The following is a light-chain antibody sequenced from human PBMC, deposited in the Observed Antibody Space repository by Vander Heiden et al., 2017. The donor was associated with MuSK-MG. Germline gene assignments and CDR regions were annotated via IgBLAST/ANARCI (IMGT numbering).Light chain of an antibody. CDR1: KMGDKY. CDR2: QDT. V-gene: IGLV3-1*01. J-gene: IGLJ2*01. CDR3: QAGDICISLV. Sequence: SSELTPPSSVTVSPGQTASITCSGDKMGDKYASWYQQKAGQSPVLVIYQDTKRPSGIPGRFSGSTSVDTATLRISGTQAMEEADYYCQAGDICISLVFGGGTKLTVL.